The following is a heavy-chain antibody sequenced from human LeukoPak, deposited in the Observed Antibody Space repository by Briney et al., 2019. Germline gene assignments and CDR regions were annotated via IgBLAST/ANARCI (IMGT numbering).Heavy chain of an antibody. CDR3: ATSPRSWFDP. V-gene: IGHV1-69*13. CDR1: GYTFTGYY. CDR2: IIPIFGTA. J-gene: IGHJ5*02. D-gene: IGHD2-2*01. Sequence: ASVKVSCKASGYTFTGYYMHWVRQAPGQGLEWMGGIIPIFGTANYAQKFQGRVTITADESTSTAYMELSSLRSEDTAVYYCATSPRSWFDPWGQGTLVTVSS.